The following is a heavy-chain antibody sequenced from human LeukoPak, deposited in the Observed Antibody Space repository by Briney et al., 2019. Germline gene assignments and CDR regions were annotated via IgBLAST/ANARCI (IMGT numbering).Heavy chain of an antibody. D-gene: IGHD6-19*01. CDR3: ARRGEWLALDY. Sequence: SETLFLTCTVSGGSISSSSYYWGWIRQPPGKGLEWIGSIYYSGSTYYNPSLKSRVTISVDTSKNQFSLKLSSVTAADTAVYYCARRGEWLALDYWGQGTLVTVSS. J-gene: IGHJ4*02. CDR2: IYYSGST. CDR1: GGSISSSSYY. V-gene: IGHV4-39*01.